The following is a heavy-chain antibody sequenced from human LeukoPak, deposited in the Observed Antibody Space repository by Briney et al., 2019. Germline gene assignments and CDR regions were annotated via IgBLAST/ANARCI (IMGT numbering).Heavy chain of an antibody. CDR1: GGSISSYY. CDR2: IYTSGST. D-gene: IGHD5-12*01. J-gene: IGHJ6*03. Sequence: SETLSLTCTVSGGSISSYYWSWLRQPPGKGLEWIGYIYTSGSTNYNPSLKSRVTISVDTSKNQFSLKLSSVTAADTAVYYCARLATIAYYYYYMDVWGKGTTVTVSS. V-gene: IGHV4-4*09. CDR3: ARLATIAYYYYYMDV.